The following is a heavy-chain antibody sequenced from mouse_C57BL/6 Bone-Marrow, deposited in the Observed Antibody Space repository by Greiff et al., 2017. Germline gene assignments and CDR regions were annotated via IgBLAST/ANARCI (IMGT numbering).Heavy chain of an antibody. V-gene: IGHV5-9*01. J-gene: IGHJ1*03. D-gene: IGHD1-1*01. CDR2: ISGGGGNT. CDR3: SRQVTTVLATKYFDV. CDR1: GFTFSSYT. Sequence: EVKVVESGGGLVKPGGSLKLSCAASGFTFSSYTMSWVRQTPEKRLQWVAAISGGGGNTYYPDSVKGRFTISRDNDKNILYLQRSSLGSEDTALYYCSRQVTTVLATKYFDVWGTGTTVTVSS.